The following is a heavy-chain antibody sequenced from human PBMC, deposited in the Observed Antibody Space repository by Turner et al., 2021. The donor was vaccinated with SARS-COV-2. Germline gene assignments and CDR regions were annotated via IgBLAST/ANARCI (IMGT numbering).Heavy chain of an antibody. D-gene: IGHD2-21*02. V-gene: IGHV4-34*01. Sequence: QVHLQQWGAGLLKPSETLSLTCAVYGGSLSGYYWTWIRQPQGKGLEWSVEIHPSRSTYYNPSLKSRVTISQDTSKSQFSLNLSSVTAADTAVYHCSRGDDSRKSGLLWGQGTLVTVSS. CDR1: GGSLSGYY. J-gene: IGHJ4*02. CDR2: IHPSRST. CDR3: SRGDDSRKSGLL.